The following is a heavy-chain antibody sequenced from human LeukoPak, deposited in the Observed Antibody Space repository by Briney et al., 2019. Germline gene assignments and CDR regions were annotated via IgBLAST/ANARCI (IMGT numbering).Heavy chain of an antibody. V-gene: IGHV1-18*01. CDR3: ARDLARELLF. D-gene: IGHD1-26*01. Sequence: ASVKVSCKASGYTFTDFGISWVRQAPGQGLEWMGWISAYNGDRKYAQKFQGRVTMTTDTSTSTAYMELSSLRSEDTAVYYCARDLARELLFWGQGTLVTVSS. CDR1: GYTFTDFG. J-gene: IGHJ4*02. CDR2: ISAYNGDR.